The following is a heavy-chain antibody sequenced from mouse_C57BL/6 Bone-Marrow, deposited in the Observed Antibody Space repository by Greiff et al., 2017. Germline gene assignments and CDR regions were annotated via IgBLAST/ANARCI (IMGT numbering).Heavy chain of an antibody. CDR3: AIDGYSYAMDY. V-gene: IGHV1-26*01. Sequence: VQLQQSGAELARPGASVKLSCKASGYTFTSYGISWVKQSHGKSLEWIGDINPNNGGTSYNQKFKGKATLTVDKSSSTAYMELRSLTSEDSAVYYCAIDGYSYAMDYWGQGTSVTVSS. CDR1: GYTFTSYG. J-gene: IGHJ4*01. D-gene: IGHD2-3*01. CDR2: INPNNGGT.